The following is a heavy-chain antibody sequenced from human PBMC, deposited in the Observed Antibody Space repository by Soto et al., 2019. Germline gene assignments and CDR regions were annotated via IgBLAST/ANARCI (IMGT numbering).Heavy chain of an antibody. V-gene: IGHV3-21*01. Sequence: EVQLVESGGGLVKPGGSLRLSCAASGFTFSRYSMNWVRQAPGKGLEWVSSISSSSSYIYYADSVKGRFTISRDNVKNSLYLQMNSLRAEDTAVYYCAKDLEWELPGHYYGMDVWGQGTTVTVSS. CDR2: ISSSSSYI. D-gene: IGHD1-26*01. CDR3: AKDLEWELPGHYYGMDV. J-gene: IGHJ6*01. CDR1: GFTFSRYS.